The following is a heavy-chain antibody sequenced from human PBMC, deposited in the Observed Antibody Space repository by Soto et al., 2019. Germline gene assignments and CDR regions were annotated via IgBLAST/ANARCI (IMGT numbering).Heavy chain of an antibody. V-gene: IGHV1-69*13. CDR2: IIPIFGTA. CDR3: ARGRVRWEWTFDY. Sequence: SVKVSCKASGGTFSSYAISWVRQAPGQGLEWMGGIIPIFGTANYAQKFQGRVTITADESTSTAYMELSSLRSEDTAVYYCARGRVRWEWTFDYWGQGTLVTVSS. D-gene: IGHD1-26*01. CDR1: GGTFSSYA. J-gene: IGHJ4*02.